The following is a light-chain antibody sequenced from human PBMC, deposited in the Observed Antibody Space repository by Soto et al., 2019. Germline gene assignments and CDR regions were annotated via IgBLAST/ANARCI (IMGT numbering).Light chain of an antibody. V-gene: IGKV3-20*01. CDR1: QRVSSIH. J-gene: IGKJ3*01. Sequence: ENVLTQSPGTLSLSPGDRATLSFRASQRVSSIHLAWYQQKPGQAPRLLIYVTSVMATGIPHRSRGRGSGTDFTLTIGRLEPEYCAVYYCQQYGGSPQFTFGPGTKVEI. CDR2: VTS. CDR3: QQYGGSPQFT.